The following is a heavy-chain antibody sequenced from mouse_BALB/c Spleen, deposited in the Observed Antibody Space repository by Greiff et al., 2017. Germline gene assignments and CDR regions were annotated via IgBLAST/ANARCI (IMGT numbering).Heavy chain of an antibody. CDR3: AREGTTALAY. D-gene: IGHD1-2*01. V-gene: IGHV5-6-5*01. CDR1: GFTFSSYA. J-gene: IGHJ3*01. Sequence: EVQGVESGGGLVKPGGSLKLSCAASGFTFSSYAMSWVRQTPEKRLEWVASISSGGSTYYPDSVKGRFTISRDNARNILYLQMSSLRSEDTAMYYCAREGTTALAYWGQGTLVTVSA. CDR2: ISSGGST.